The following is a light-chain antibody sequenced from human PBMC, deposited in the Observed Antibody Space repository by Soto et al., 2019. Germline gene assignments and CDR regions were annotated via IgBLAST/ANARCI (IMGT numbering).Light chain of an antibody. CDR3: ISYAGRNIWV. CDR2: EVN. V-gene: IGLV2-8*01. J-gene: IGLJ3*02. Sequence: QSALTQPPSASGSPGQSVTISCTGTSSDVGAYNYVSWYQQYPGKAPKLMIYEVNKRPSGVPDRFSGSKSGKTASLTVSGLQPEDEADYHCISYAGRNIWVFGGGTKVTVL. CDR1: SSDVGAYNY.